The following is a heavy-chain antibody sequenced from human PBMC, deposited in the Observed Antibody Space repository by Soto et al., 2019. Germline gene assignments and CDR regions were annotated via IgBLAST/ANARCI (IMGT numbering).Heavy chain of an antibody. CDR3: ARGPWLQHYFDY. D-gene: IGHD5-18*01. CDR2: IYSSGRT. Sequence: QVQLQESGPGLMKPSQTLSLTCTVSGGSISSGDYYWSWIRQPPGKGLEWIGYIYSSGRTYYNPSLKSRVTISVDTSKNHFSLRLCSVTAADTAVYYCARGPWLQHYFDYWGQGTLVTVSS. CDR1: GGSISSGDYY. V-gene: IGHV4-30-4*01. J-gene: IGHJ4*02.